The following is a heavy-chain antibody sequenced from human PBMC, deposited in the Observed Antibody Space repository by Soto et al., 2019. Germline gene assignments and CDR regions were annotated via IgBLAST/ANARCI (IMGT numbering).Heavy chain of an antibody. J-gene: IGHJ6*02. CDR3: ARGAVYGTDHYSRGMDV. CDR1: GFNFNGYG. CDR2: INFFLGKT. Sequence: GGSLRLSCAASGFNFNGYGISWVRQSPEKGLEWVASINFFLGKTYYADSVKGRSTISKDDAKDTVYLHLNSLRADDTAIYYCARGAVYGTDHYSRGMDVWGQGSPVTVSS. V-gene: IGHV3-23*01. D-gene: IGHD2-15*01.